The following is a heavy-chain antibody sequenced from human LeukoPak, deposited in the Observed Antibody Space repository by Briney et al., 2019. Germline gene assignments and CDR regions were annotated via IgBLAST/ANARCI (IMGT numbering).Heavy chain of an antibody. Sequence: PGGSLRLSCAASGFTFSSHSMNWVRQAPGKGLEWVSAISGSGGRTYYADSVKGRFTISRDNSKNTLYLKMNSLRAEDTAVYYCAKPRYSYGYDAFDIWGQGTMVTVSS. CDR3: AKPRYSYGYDAFDI. V-gene: IGHV3-23*01. J-gene: IGHJ3*02. CDR1: GFTFSSHS. D-gene: IGHD5-18*01. CDR2: ISGSGGRT.